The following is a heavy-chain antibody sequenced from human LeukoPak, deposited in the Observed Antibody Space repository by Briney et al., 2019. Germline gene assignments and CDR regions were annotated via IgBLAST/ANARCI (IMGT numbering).Heavy chain of an antibody. CDR2: INPSGGST. D-gene: IGHD3-10*01. Sequence: ASVKVSCKASGYTFTSYYMHWVRQAPGQGLEWMGIINPSGGSTNYAQKFQGRVTMTRDTSTNTVYMELSSLRSEDTAVYYCARGPSITMVRGGQWYYFMDVWGKGTTVTISS. J-gene: IGHJ6*03. CDR3: ARGPSITMVRGGQWYYFMDV. V-gene: IGHV1-46*01. CDR1: GYTFTSYY.